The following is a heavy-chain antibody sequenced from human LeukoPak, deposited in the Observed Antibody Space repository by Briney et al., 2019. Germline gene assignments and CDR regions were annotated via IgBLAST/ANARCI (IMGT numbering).Heavy chain of an antibody. D-gene: IGHD3-10*01. CDR1: GFTFSSYA. Sequence: GGSLRLSCASSGFTFSSYAMSWVRQAPGQGLEWVSAISGSGGSTYYADSVKGRFTISRDNSKNTLYLQMNSLRAEDMAVYYCATLGMVRGNDYWGQGTLVTVSS. CDR2: ISGSGGST. J-gene: IGHJ4*02. V-gene: IGHV3-23*01. CDR3: ATLGMVRGNDY.